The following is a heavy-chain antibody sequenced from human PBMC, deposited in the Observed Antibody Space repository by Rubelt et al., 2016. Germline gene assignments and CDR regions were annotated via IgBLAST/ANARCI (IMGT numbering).Heavy chain of an antibody. Sequence: QVHLVQSGAEVKKPGASVKVSCKASGYTFTSYGISWLRQAPGQGLEWMGWINTYNANTNSAQSLQGRATMTTDTSTSTAYMERRSLRSDDTAVYYCAREQEPQPYAFDIWGQGTAVTVSS. CDR1: GYTFTSYG. V-gene: IGHV1-18*01. D-gene: IGHD1-14*01. J-gene: IGHJ3*02. CDR3: AREQEPQPYAFDI. CDR2: INTYNANT.